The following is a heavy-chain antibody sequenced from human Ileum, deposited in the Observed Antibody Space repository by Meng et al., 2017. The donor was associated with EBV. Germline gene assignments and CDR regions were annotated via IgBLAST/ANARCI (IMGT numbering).Heavy chain of an antibody. J-gene: IGHJ4*02. CDR3: AREMSTITCFDY. V-gene: IGHV3-11*01. CDR1: GFTFSDYY. D-gene: IGHD5-24*01. CDR2: ISSRSSTI. Sequence: QVQLVVSGGGLVKPGESLRLSCGASGFTFSDYYMAWVRQSPGKGLEWVSYISSRSSTIYYADSVKGRFTISRDNAHNSLHLQMNSLRAEDTAVYYCAREMSTITCFDYWGQGTLVTVSS.